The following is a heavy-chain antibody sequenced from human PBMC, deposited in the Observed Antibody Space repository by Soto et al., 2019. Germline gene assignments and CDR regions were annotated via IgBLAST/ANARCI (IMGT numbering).Heavy chain of an antibody. J-gene: IGHJ1*01. CDR1: GYTFTSYG. CDR2: ISAYNGNT. V-gene: IGHV1-18*01. CDR3: ARDHYDILTGPLEYFQH. D-gene: IGHD3-9*01. Sequence: ASVPVSCKASGYTFTSYGISWLRQAPGQGLEWMGWISAYNGNTNYAQKLQGRVTMTTDTSTSTAYMELRSLRSDDTAVFYCARDHYDILTGPLEYFQHWGQGTLVTSP.